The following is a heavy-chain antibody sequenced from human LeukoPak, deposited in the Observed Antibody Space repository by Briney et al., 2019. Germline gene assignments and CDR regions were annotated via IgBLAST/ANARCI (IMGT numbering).Heavy chain of an antibody. CDR2: VSAYNGNT. D-gene: IGHD3-9*01. V-gene: IGHV1-18*01. CDR1: GYTFYYYG. CDR3: ARVGANYDILTGLTYRKFDP. J-gene: IGHJ5*02. Sequence: ASVKVSCKASGYTFYYYGISWVRQAPGQGLEWMGWVSAYNGNTNYAQKLQGRVTMTTDTSTSTAYMELRSLRSEDTAVYYCARVGANYDILTGLTYRKFDPWGQGTLATVSS.